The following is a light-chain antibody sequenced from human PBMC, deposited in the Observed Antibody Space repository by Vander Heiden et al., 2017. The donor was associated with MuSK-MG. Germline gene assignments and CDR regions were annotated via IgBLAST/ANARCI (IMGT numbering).Light chain of an antibody. V-gene: IGKV1-27*01. CDR2: GAS. Sequence: DLQITPSPSSLSASVGDRVTITCRASQTISNFLAWYQQRPGKIPLLLIYGASSLQSGVPPRFSGSGSGTDFTLTISSLQPEDVATYYCQQYDSVPRTFGQGTKVEIK. CDR3: QQYDSVPRT. CDR1: QTISNF. J-gene: IGKJ1*01.